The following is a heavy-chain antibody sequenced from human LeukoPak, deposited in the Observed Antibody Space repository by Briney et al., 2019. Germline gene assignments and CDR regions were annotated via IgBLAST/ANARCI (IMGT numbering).Heavy chain of an antibody. J-gene: IGHJ4*02. D-gene: IGHD3-9*01. CDR2: IYHSGST. CDR3: VRSATYYDILTGYPPSSNFDY. V-gene: IGHV4-30-2*01. CDR1: GGSISSGGYY. Sequence: TPSETLSLTCTVSGGSISSGGYYWSWIRQPPGKGLEWIGYIYHSGSTYYNPSLKSRVTISVDRSKNQFSLKLSSVTAADTAVYYCVRSATYYDILTGYPPSSNFDYWGQGTLVTVSS.